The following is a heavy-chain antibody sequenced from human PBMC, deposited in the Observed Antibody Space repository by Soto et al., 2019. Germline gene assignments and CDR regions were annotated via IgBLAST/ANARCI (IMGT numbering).Heavy chain of an antibody. CDR3: ARVVGRKYYYDSSGYYSDY. V-gene: IGHV1-8*01. CDR1: GYTFTSYD. Sequence: QVQLVQSGAEVKKPGASVKVSCEASGYTFTSYDINWVRQATGQGLEWMGWMNPNSGNTGYAQKFQGRVTMTRNTSISTSYMELSSLRSEDTAVYYCARVVGRKYYYDSSGYYSDYWGQGTLVTVSS. D-gene: IGHD3-22*01. J-gene: IGHJ4*02. CDR2: MNPNSGNT.